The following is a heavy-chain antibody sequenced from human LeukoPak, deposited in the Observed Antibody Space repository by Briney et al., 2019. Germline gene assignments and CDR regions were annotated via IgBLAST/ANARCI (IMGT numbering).Heavy chain of an antibody. Sequence: GGSLRLSCAASGFTVSRNYMSWVRQAPGKGLLWVSRIKSDGDGSFTSYADSVKGRFTISRDNAKNTLYLQMNSLRGEDTAVYYCARGGPSGSVDYWGQGTLVTVSS. V-gene: IGHV3-74*01. CDR2: IKSDGDGSFT. J-gene: IGHJ4*02. CDR1: GFTVSRNY. D-gene: IGHD6-6*01. CDR3: ARGGPSGSVDY.